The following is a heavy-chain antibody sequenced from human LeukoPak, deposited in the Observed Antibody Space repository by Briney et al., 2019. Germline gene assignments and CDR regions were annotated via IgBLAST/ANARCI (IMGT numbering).Heavy chain of an antibody. CDR2: IYTSGST. J-gene: IGHJ4*02. D-gene: IGHD6-19*01. CDR1: GGSISSGGYY. V-gene: IGHV4-61*02. CDR3: AGPRRGSGWVRDDY. Sequence: SETLSLTCAVSGGSISSGGYYWSWIRQPAGKGLEWIGRIYTSGSTNYNPSLKSRVTISVDTSKNQFSLKLSSVTAADTAVYYCAGPRRGSGWVRDDYWGQGTLVTVSS.